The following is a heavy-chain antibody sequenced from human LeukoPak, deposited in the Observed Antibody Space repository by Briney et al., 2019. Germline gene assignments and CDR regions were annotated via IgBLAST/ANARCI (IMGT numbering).Heavy chain of an antibody. CDR2: ISYDGSNK. D-gene: IGHD4-11*01. CDR3: AKGVCSNYGKYYMDV. CDR1: GFTFRSYG. J-gene: IGHJ6*03. Sequence: HAGGSLRLSCAASGFTFRSYGMHWVRQAPGKGLEWVAVISYDGSNKYYADSVKGRFTISRDNSKNTLYLQMNSLRAEDTAVYYCAKGVCSNYGKYYMDVWGKGTTVTVSS. V-gene: IGHV3-30*18.